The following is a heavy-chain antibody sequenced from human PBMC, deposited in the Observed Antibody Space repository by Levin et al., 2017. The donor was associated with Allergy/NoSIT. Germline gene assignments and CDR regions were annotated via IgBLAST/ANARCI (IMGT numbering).Heavy chain of an antibody. Sequence: SCAASGFTFSSYAMHWVRQAPGKGLEWVAVISYDGSNKYYADSVKGRFTISRDNSKNTLYLQMNSLRAEDTAVYYCARDRGGGNYDILTGAFDIWGQGTMVTVSS. V-gene: IGHV3-30-3*01. CDR3: ARDRGGGNYDILTGAFDI. CDR2: ISYDGSNK. D-gene: IGHD3-9*01. J-gene: IGHJ3*02. CDR1: GFTFSSYA.